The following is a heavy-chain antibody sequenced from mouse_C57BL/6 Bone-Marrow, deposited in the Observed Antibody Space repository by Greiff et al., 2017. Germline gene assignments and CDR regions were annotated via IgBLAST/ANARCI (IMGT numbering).Heavy chain of an antibody. J-gene: IGHJ2*01. Sequence: VQLQQSGAELVMPGASVKLSCKASGYTFTSYWMHWVKQRPGQGLEWIGEIDPSDSYTNYNQKFKGKSTLTVDKSSSTAYMQLSSLTSEDSAVYYCAREGNWDVGGYWGQGTTLTVSS. V-gene: IGHV1-69*01. CDR1: GYTFTSYW. CDR3: AREGNWDVGGY. D-gene: IGHD4-1*01. CDR2: IDPSDSYT.